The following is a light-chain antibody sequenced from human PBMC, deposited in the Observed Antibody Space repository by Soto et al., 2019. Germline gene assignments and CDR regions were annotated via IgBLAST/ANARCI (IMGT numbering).Light chain of an antibody. V-gene: IGKV1-17*01. CDR3: LQRGTYS. CDR2: AAS. J-gene: IGKJ4*01. CDR1: QDIRND. Sequence: DIQMTQSPSSLSASVGDRVTITCRASQDIRNDLDWYQQKPGKAPKRLIYAASSLQNGAPSRFSGSGSGTDFTLTSSSLQPADSSTYYCLQRGTYSVGGRTKVEIK.